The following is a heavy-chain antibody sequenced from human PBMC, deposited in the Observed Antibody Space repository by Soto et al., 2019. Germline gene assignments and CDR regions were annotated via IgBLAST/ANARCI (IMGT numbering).Heavy chain of an antibody. Sequence: GGSLRLSCAASGFTFSSYAMRWVRQAPGKGLEWVAVISYDGSNKYYADSVKGRFTISRGNSKNTLYLRMNSLRAEDTAVYYCARVARITMVRGVRMEYFDYWGQGTLVTVSS. V-gene: IGHV3-30-3*01. CDR1: GFTFSSYA. CDR2: ISYDGSNK. CDR3: ARVARITMVRGVRMEYFDY. J-gene: IGHJ4*02. D-gene: IGHD3-10*01.